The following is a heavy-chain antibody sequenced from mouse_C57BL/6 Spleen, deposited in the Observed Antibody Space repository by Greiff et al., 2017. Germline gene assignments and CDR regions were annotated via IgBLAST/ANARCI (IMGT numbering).Heavy chain of an antibody. Sequence: QVQLQQPGAELVRPGTSVKLSCKASGYTFTSYWMHWVKQRPGQGLEWIGVIDPSDSYTNYNQKFKGKATLTVDTSSSTAYMQLSSLTSEYSAVYYCARRTYYDYDGGYFDVWGTGTTVTVSS. CDR2: IDPSDSYT. CDR1: GYTFTSYW. V-gene: IGHV1-59*01. CDR3: ARRTYYDYDGGYFDV. J-gene: IGHJ1*03. D-gene: IGHD2-4*01.